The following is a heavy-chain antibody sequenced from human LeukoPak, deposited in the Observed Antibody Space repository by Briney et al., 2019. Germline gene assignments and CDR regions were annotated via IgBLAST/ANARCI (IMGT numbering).Heavy chain of an antibody. CDR2: IYYSGST. CDR1: GGSMSGYF. CDR3: ARGLYSSGWALFDY. D-gene: IGHD6-19*01. J-gene: IGHJ4*02. Sequence: SETLSLTCTVSGGSMSGYFWSWIRQPPGKGLEWIGYIYYSGSTNYNPSLKSRVTISVDTSKNQFSLKLSSVTAADTAVYYCARGLYSSGWALFDYWGQGTLVTVSS. V-gene: IGHV4-59*01.